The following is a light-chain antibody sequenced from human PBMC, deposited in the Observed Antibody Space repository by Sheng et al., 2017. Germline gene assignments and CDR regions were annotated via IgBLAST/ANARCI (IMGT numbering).Light chain of an antibody. Sequence: SYELTQPPSVSVSPGQTASITCSGDRLGEKYVSWFQQKSGQSPVLVMYQDNKRPSGIPDRFSGSNSGTTATLTISGTQPTDEADYYCQAWDSGKAVFGGGTKLTIL. CDR3: QAWDSGKAV. J-gene: IGLJ3*02. CDR2: QDN. CDR1: RLGEKY. V-gene: IGLV3-1*01.